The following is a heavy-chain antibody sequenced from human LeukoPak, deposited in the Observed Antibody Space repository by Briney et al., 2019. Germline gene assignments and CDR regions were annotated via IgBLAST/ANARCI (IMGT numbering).Heavy chain of an antibody. CDR3: ARTVVPAAIPYYYYGMDV. Sequence: GSSVKLSCKASGGTFSSYAISWVRQAPGQGLEWMGWIIPIFGTANYAQKLQGRVTITADKSTSTAYMELSSLRSEDTAVYYCARTVVPAAIPYYYYGMDVWGKGTTVTVSS. D-gene: IGHD2-2*01. J-gene: IGHJ6*04. CDR1: GGTFSSYA. CDR2: IIPIFGTA. V-gene: IGHV1-69*06.